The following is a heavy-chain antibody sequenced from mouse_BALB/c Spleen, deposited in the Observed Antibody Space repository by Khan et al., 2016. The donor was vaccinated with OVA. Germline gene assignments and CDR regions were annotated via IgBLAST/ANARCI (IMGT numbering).Heavy chain of an antibody. V-gene: IGHV9-3-1*01. Sequence: QIQLVQSGPELKKPGETVKISCKASGYTFTNYGMNWVKQAPGKGLKWMGWINTYTGEPTYAHDFKGRFAFSLETSAGTAYLQLNNLKNEDTASYFCASGRYWYFDVWGEGTTVTVSS. CDR1: GYTFTNYG. CDR2: INTYTGEP. CDR3: ASGRYWYFDV. J-gene: IGHJ1*01.